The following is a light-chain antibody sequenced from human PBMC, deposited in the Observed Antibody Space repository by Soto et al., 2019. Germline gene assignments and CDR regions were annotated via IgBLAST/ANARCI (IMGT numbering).Light chain of an antibody. Sequence: DIQMTQSPSSLSASVGDRVTITCRASQAIYNYLAWYQQKPGKVPTLLISAASTLQSGVPSRFSGSGSGTDFTLTISSLEPEDVATYYCLEFSAGPTFGGGTKVEI. V-gene: IGKV1-27*01. CDR1: QAIYNY. J-gene: IGKJ4*01. CDR3: LEFSAGPT. CDR2: AAS.